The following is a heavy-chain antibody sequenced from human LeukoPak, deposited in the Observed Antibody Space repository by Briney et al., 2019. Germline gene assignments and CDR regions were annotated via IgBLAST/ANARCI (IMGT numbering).Heavy chain of an antibody. J-gene: IGHJ4*02. CDR1: GFTFSSYA. Sequence: PGGSLRLSCAASGFTFSSYAMSWVRQAPGKGLEWVSIIYSGGSTYYADSVKGRFTISRDNSKNTLYLQMNSLRAEDTAVYYCARGANLGGIEYWGQGTLVTVSS. V-gene: IGHV3-53*01. CDR3: ARGANLGGIEY. CDR2: IYSGGST. D-gene: IGHD1-26*01.